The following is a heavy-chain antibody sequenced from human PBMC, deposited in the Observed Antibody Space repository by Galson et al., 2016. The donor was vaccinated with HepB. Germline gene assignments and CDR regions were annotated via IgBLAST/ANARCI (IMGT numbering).Heavy chain of an antibody. CDR3: ARVYYANTGYKFFDL. Sequence: GKGLEWVANIKQNGRDYDYVDFVKGRFTISRDNAENSLYLQMNSLRGDDTAMYYCARVYYANTGYKFFDLWGQGTLVTVSS. CDR2: IKQNGRDY. V-gene: IGHV3-7*01. D-gene: IGHD3-22*01. J-gene: IGHJ4*02.